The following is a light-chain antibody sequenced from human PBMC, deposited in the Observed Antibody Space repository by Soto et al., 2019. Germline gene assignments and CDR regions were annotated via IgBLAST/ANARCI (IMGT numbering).Light chain of an antibody. CDR3: QQYGSSPPIT. Sequence: EIVLTQSPATLSLSPGERSTRSCRASQSVSSSYLAWYQQRPGQAPRLLIYGASSRATGIPDRFSGSGSGTDFTLTISRLEPEDFAVYYCQQYGSSPPITFGQGTRLETK. J-gene: IGKJ5*01. V-gene: IGKV3-20*01. CDR1: QSVSSSY. CDR2: GAS.